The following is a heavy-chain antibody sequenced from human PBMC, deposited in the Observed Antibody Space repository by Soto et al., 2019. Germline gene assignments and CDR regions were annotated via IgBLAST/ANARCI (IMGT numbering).Heavy chain of an antibody. Sequence: GGSLRLSCAASGSTFRNYGIHWVRQAPGKGLQWVATISFDGSNTHYVDSVQGRFTISRDNSRNTLYLQMNSLRAEDTAVYFCARCDGSATYCFFFAYWGQGTPVTVSS. CDR2: ISFDGSNT. CDR1: GSTFRNYG. D-gene: IGHD3-10*01. J-gene: IGHJ4*02. CDR3: ARCDGSATYCFFFAY. V-gene: IGHV3-30*03.